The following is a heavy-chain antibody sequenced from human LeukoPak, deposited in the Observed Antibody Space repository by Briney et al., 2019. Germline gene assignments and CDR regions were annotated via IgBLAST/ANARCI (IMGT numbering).Heavy chain of an antibody. V-gene: IGHV1-24*01. CDR3: ATDRPYSSGWYFDY. Sequence: ASVEVSCKVSGYTLTELSMHWVRQAPGKGLEWMGGFDPEDGETIYAQKFQGRVTMTEDTSTDTAYMELSSLRSEDTAVYYCATDRPYSSGWYFDYWGQGTLVTVSS. CDR1: GYTLTELS. CDR2: FDPEDGET. D-gene: IGHD6-19*01. J-gene: IGHJ4*02.